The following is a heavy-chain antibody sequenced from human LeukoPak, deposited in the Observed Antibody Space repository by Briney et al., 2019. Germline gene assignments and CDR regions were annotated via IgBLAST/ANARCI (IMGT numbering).Heavy chain of an antibody. D-gene: IGHD3-9*01. CDR3: ARGRYFDLGDY. V-gene: IGHV4-39*07. J-gene: IGHJ4*02. CDR2: IYYSGST. Sequence: SETLSLTCTVSGGSISSSSYYWGWIRQPPGKGLEWIGSIYYSGSTNYNPSLKSRVTISVDTSKNQFSLKLSSVTAADTAVYYCARGRYFDLGDYWGQGTLVTVSS. CDR1: GGSISSSSYY.